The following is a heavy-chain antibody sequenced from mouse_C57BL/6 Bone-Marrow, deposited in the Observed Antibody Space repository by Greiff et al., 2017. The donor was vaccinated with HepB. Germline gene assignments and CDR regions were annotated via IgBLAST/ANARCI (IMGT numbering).Heavy chain of an antibody. CDR3: ARGTTGFDY. D-gene: IGHD6-1*01. J-gene: IGHJ2*01. V-gene: IGHV5-6*02. CDR2: ISSGGSYT. Sequence: EVNVVESGGDLVKPGGSLKLSCAASGFTFSSYGMSWVRQTPDKRLEWVATISSGGSYTYYPDSVKGRFTISRDNAKNTLYLQMSSLKSEDTAMYYCARGTTGFDYWGQGTTLTVSS. CDR1: GFTFSSYG.